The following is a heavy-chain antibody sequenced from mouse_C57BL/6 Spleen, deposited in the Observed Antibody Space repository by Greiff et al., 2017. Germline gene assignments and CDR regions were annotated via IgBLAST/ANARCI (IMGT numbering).Heavy chain of an antibody. J-gene: IGHJ1*03. CDR2: LSSGSSTI. CDR3: ARGNYSNYKDWYFDV. Sequence: EVMLVESGGGLVKPGGSLKLSCAASGFTFSDYGMHWVRQAPEKGLEWVAYLSSGSSTIYYADTVKGRFTISRDNAKNTLFLQMTSLRSEDTAMYYCARGNYSNYKDWYFDVWGTGTTVTVSS. D-gene: IGHD2-5*01. CDR1: GFTFSDYG. V-gene: IGHV5-17*01.